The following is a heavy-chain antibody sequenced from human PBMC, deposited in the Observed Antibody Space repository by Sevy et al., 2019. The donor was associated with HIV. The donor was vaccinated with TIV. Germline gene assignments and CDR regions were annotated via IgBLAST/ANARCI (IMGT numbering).Heavy chain of an antibody. V-gene: IGHV3-30*02. J-gene: IGHJ4*02. Sequence: GGSLRLSCAASGFSLSGYGMHWVRQAPGKGLEWVAVIRYDGTHKAYGDPVKGRLTISRDNAKNTVYLQMTSLRPEDTAVYYCAKDVASPKPLYYFDFWGQGNLVTVSS. CDR2: IRYDGTHK. CDR3: AKDVASPKPLYYFDF. CDR1: GFSLSGYG.